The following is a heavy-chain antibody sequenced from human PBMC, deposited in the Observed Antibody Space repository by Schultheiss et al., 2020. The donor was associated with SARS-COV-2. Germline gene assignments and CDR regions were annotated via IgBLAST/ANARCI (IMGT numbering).Heavy chain of an antibody. CDR3: ARGTYYYDSSGYYSTPMYYYYGMDV. V-gene: IGHV4-59*12. J-gene: IGHJ6*02. Sequence: SETLSLTCAVYGGSFSGYYWSWIRQPPGKGLEWIGYVFYSGSTNYNPSLKSRVTISVDTSKNQFSLKLSSVTAADTAVYYCARGTYYYDSSGYYSTPMYYYYGMDVWGQGTTVTVSS. CDR2: VFYSGST. CDR1: GGSFSGYY. D-gene: IGHD3-22*01.